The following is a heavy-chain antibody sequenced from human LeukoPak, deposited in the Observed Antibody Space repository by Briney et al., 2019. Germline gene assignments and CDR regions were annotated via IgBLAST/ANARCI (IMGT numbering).Heavy chain of an antibody. D-gene: IGHD1-26*01. J-gene: IGHJ3*02. CDR2: IYSGGST. Sequence: PGGSLRLSCAASGFTVSSNYMSWVRQAPGKGLEWVSVIYSGGSTYYADSVKGRFTISRDNSKNSLYLQMNSLRAEDTDVYYCARDVGASAPDAFDIWGQGTMVTVSS. CDR1: GFTVSSNY. CDR3: ARDVGASAPDAFDI. V-gene: IGHV3-53*01.